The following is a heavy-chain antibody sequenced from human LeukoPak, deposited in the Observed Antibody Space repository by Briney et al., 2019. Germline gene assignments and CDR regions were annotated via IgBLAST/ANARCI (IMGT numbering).Heavy chain of an antibody. CDR3: ARGGEAGNWLDP. V-gene: IGHV3-21*01. Sequence: PGGSLRLSCAASGFTFSSYSMNWVRQAPGKGLEWVSSISSSSSYIYYADSVKGRFTISRDNAKNSLYLQMNSLRAEDTAVYYCARGGEAGNWLDPWGQGTLVTVSS. D-gene: IGHD3-10*01. CDR2: ISSSSSYI. CDR1: GFTFSSYS. J-gene: IGHJ5*02.